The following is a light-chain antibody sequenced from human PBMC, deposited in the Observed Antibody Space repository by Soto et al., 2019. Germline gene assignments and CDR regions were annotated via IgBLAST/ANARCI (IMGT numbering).Light chain of an antibody. Sequence: DIQMTQSPSTLYASVGDRVTITCWARQSISSWLAWYQQKPGKAPKLLNYDDSSLESGFPSRFSGSGSGTEFTLSSSSLQPDDFGTYYCQQYNSYAPLTFGQGTKLDIK. V-gene: IGKV1-5*01. J-gene: IGKJ2*01. CDR1: QSISSW. CDR2: DDS. CDR3: QQYNSYAPLT.